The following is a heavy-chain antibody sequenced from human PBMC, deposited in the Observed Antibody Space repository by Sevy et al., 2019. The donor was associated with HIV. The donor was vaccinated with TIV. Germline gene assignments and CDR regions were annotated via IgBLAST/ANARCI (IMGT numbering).Heavy chain of an antibody. CDR1: RFTFSSYA. J-gene: IGHJ4*02. CDR2: ISSNGGST. Sequence: GGSLRLSCAASRFTFSSYAMHWVRQAPGKGLEYVSAISSNGGSTYYANSVKGRFTISRDNSKNTLFLQMGSLRAEDMAVYYCARGEWLRHPYYFDYWGQGTLVTVSS. D-gene: IGHD5-12*01. CDR3: ARGEWLRHPYYFDY. V-gene: IGHV3-64*01.